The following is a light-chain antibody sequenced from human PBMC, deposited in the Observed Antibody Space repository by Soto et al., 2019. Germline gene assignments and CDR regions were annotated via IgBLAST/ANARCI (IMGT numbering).Light chain of an antibody. Sequence: EIVMTQSPATLSVSPGERATLSCRASQSVSSNLAWYQQKPGQAPRLLIYGASNRATGIPARFSGSGSGTEFTLTISSLQSEDFAVYYCKQYNNWTPYTFGQGTKLEIK. CDR1: QSVSSN. CDR3: KQYNNWTPYT. J-gene: IGKJ2*01. V-gene: IGKV3-15*01. CDR2: GAS.